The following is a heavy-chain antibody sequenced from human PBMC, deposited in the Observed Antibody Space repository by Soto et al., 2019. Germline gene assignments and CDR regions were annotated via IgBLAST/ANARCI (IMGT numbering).Heavy chain of an antibody. CDR1: GGAISISSYY. CDR3: ARRLVVVVAASDDAFDI. Sequence: PSETLSLTCTVSGGAISISSYYWGWIRQPPGKGLEWIGSIYYSGSTYYNPSLKSRVTISVDTSKNQFSLKLSSVTAADTAVYYCARRLVVVVAASDDAFDIWGQGKIVAVSS. V-gene: IGHV4-39*01. CDR2: IYYSGST. J-gene: IGHJ3*02. D-gene: IGHD2-15*01.